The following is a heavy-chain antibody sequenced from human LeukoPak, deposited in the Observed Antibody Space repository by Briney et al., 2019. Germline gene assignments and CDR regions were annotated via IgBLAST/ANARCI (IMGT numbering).Heavy chain of an antibody. V-gene: IGHV3-23*01. CDR3: AKGSAAARPYFFDF. D-gene: IGHD6-6*01. Sequence: PGGSLRLSCAASGFTFSSYAMSWVRQAPGKGLEWVSAISGSGGSTYYADSVKGRFTLSRDNSKNTLDLQMSSLRAEDTAVYYCAKGSAAARPYFFDFWGRGTLVTVSS. J-gene: IGHJ4*02. CDR1: GFTFSSYA. CDR2: ISGSGGST.